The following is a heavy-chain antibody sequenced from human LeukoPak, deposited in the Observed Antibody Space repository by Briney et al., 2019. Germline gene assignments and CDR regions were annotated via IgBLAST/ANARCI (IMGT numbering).Heavy chain of an antibody. J-gene: IGHJ5*02. CDR2: IKQDGSEK. V-gene: IGHV3-7*01. D-gene: IGHD7-27*01. CDR1: GFTFSSYW. CDR3: ARTAWGSNWFDP. Sequence: PGGSLRLSCAASGFTFSSYWMTWVRQAPGKGLEWVANIKQDGSEKYQVDSVKGRFTISRDNAKNSLYLQMNSLRAEDTAVYYCARTAWGSNWFDPWGQGTLVTVSS.